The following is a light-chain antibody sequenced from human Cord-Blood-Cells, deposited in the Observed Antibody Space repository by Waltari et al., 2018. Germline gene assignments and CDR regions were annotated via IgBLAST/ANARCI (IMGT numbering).Light chain of an antibody. V-gene: IGLV1-44*01. CDR3: AAWDDSLNGYV. CDR1: SSNIGSNT. CDR2: SSK. Sequence: QSVLTQPPSASGTPGQRVTISCSVSSSNIGSNTVNSYEQLPGTAPKLLIYSSKQRPSGVPDGCSGSKSGTSASLAISGLQAEDEADYYCAAWDDSLNGYVFGTGTKVTVL. J-gene: IGLJ1*01.